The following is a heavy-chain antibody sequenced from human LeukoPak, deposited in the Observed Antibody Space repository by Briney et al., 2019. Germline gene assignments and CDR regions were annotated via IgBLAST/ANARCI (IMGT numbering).Heavy chain of an antibody. CDR2: INHSGST. CDR1: GGSFSVYY. J-gene: IGHJ4*02. D-gene: IGHD3-22*01. CDR3: ARGRIGYYYDSSGSFDY. Sequence: NPSETLSLTCAVYGGSFSVYYWSWIRQPQGKGLEWIGEINHSGSTNYNPSLKSRVTISVDTSKNQFSLKLSSVTAADTAVYYCARGRIGYYYDSSGSFDYWGQGTLVTVSS. V-gene: IGHV4-34*01.